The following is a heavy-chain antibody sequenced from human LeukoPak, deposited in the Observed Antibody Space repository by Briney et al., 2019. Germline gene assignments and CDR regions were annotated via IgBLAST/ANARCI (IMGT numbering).Heavy chain of an antibody. CDR1: GGSISSGGSS. Sequence: SETLSLTCAVSGGSISSGGSSWSWIRQPPGKGLGWMGYIYHRGSTYYNPSLKSRVTISVDRSKNQFSLKLSSVTAADTAVYYCARGKGYGDYNWFDPWGQGTLVTVSS. V-gene: IGHV4-30-2*01. CDR2: IYHRGST. J-gene: IGHJ5*02. CDR3: ARGKGYGDYNWFDP. D-gene: IGHD4-17*01.